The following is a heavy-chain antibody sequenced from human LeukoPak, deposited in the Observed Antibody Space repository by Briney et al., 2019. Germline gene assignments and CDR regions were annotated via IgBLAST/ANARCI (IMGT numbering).Heavy chain of an antibody. CDR2: INAGNGNT. CDR3: AIFLLKVGALDY. J-gene: IGHJ4*02. V-gene: IGHV1-3*03. D-gene: IGHD1-26*01. CDR1: GYTFTSYA. Sequence: ASVKVSCKASGYTFTSYAMHWVRQAPGQRLEWMGWINAGNGNTKYSQEFQGRVTITRDTSASTAYMELSSLRSEDMAVYYCAIFLLKVGALDYWGQGTLVTVSS.